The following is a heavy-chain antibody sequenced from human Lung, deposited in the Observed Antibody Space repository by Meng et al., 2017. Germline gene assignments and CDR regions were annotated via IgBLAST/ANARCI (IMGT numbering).Heavy chain of an antibody. CDR2: IYYSGST. V-gene: IGHV4-31*03. CDR1: GGSISRGGYY. Sequence: VQLQESGPGLVKPSQTLSLTCTVAGGSISRGGYYWSWIRQHPGKGLEWIGYIYYSGSTYYNPSLKSRVTISVDTSKNQFSLKLSSVTAADTTVYYCAREPYYYGSGSYSSYWYFDLWGRGTLVTVSS. CDR3: AREPYYYGSGSYSSYWYFDL. J-gene: IGHJ2*01. D-gene: IGHD3-10*01.